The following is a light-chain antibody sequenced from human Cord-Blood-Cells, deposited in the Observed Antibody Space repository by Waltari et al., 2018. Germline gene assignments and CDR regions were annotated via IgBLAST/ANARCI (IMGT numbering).Light chain of an antibody. CDR2: GNS. V-gene: IGLV1-40*01. CDR3: QSYDSSLSGSV. CDR1: SSNIGAGYD. Sequence: QSVLTQPPSVSGAPGQRVTISCTGSSSNIGAGYDVHWYQQLPGTAPKLLIYGNSNRPSGVPDGFSGSKSGTSASLASTGLQAEDEADYYCQSYDSSLSGSVFGGGTKLTVL. J-gene: IGLJ3*02.